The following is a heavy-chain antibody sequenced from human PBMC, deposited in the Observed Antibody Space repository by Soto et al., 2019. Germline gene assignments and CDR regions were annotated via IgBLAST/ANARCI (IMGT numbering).Heavy chain of an antibody. J-gene: IGHJ3*02. CDR2: IYWDDDK. Sequence: QITLKESGPTLVKPTQHLTLTCTFSGFSLSTSGVGVGWIRRPQGKALEWLALIYWDDDKRYSPSLKSRLTITKDTAQDQVVLTMTNIDPVDTATYYWAPLRLAYGGAFDIWGQGKMVTLSS. CDR3: APLRLAYGGAFDI. D-gene: IGHD4-17*01. V-gene: IGHV2-5*02. CDR1: GFSLSTSGVG.